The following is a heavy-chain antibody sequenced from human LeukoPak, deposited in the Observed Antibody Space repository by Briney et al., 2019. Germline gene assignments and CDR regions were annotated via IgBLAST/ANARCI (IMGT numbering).Heavy chain of an antibody. V-gene: IGHV3-30*18. CDR2: ISYDGGTK. J-gene: IGHJ4*02. CDR3: AKDKMAYSTSSWDY. D-gene: IGHD6-6*01. Sequence: GGSLRLSCAASGFAFSNYAMHWVRQAPGKGLEWVAVISYDGGTKYYADSVKGRFTISRDNSKNTLYLQMNSLRAEDTAVYYCAKDKMAYSTSSWDYWGQGTLVAVSS. CDR1: GFAFSNYA.